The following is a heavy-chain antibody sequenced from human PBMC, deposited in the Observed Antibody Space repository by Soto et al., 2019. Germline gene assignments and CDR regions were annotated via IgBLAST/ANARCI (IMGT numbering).Heavy chain of an antibody. CDR2: IYYTGST. CDR1: GGSISSSSYY. CDR3: ARVPSPFDFYYAMDV. Sequence: SETLSLTCTVSGGSISSSSYYWGWIRQPPGKGLEWIGSIYYTGSTYYSPSLKGRVTISVDSSKNQFSLKLSSVTAADTAVYFCARVPSPFDFYYAMDVWGQGTTVTVSS. D-gene: IGHD3-16*01. J-gene: IGHJ6*02. V-gene: IGHV4-39*02.